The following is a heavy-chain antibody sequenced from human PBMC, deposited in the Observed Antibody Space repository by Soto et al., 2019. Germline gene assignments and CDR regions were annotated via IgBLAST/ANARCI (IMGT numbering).Heavy chain of an antibody. D-gene: IGHD3-16*01. J-gene: IGHJ6*02. CDR3: ARYYDYSGGTSGGMDV. V-gene: IGHV1-24*01. CDR1: GYTLTELS. Sequence: ASVKVSCKVSGYTLTELSMHWVRQAPGKGLEWMGGFDPEDGETIYAQKFQGRVTMTEDTSTDTAYMELSSLRSEDTAVYFCARYYDYSGGTSGGMDVWGQGTTVTVSS. CDR2: FDPEDGET.